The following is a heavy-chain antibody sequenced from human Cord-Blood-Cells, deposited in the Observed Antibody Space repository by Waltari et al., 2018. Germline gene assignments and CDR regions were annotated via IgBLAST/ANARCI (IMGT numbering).Heavy chain of an antibody. CDR1: GFSLRTSGVG. CDR2: IYWNDDK. V-gene: IGHV2-5*01. CDR3: AHKKGIAAAYWFDP. J-gene: IGHJ5*02. Sequence: QITLKEAGPTLVKPTQTLTLTCTFSGFSLRTSGVGVGWIRQPPGQALEWLALIYWNDDKRYSPALKSRLTITKDTAKNQVVITMTTMDPVDTATYYCAHKKGIAAAYWFDPWGQGTLVTVSS. D-gene: IGHD6-13*01.